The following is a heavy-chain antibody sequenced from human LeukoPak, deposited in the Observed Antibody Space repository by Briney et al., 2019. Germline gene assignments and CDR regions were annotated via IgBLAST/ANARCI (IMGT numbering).Heavy chain of an antibody. CDR1: GASIRNYY. Sequence: PSETLSLTCTVSGASIRNYYWSWIRQPPGKGPEWIVYIYHSGSTTYHPSLKSQVTISVDTSKSQFPLKLSSVTAADTAMYYCARGGMTTILDYWGRGTLVTVSS. CDR2: IYHSGST. V-gene: IGHV4-59*01. CDR3: ARGGMTTILDY. J-gene: IGHJ4*02. D-gene: IGHD4-17*01.